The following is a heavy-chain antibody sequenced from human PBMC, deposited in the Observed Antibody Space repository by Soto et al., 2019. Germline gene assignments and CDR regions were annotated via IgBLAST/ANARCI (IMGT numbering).Heavy chain of an antibody. CDR3: AIDHVYSKYGVTFDI. D-gene: IGHD4-4*01. V-gene: IGHV1-24*01. Sequence: ASVKVSCKVSGYTVTELSMHWVRQAPGKGLEWMGGFDPGDGETIYAQKFQGRVTMTEDTSTNTAYMELSSLRSEDTAMYYCAIDHVYSKYGVTFDIWGQRTTDTVSS. J-gene: IGHJ3*02. CDR1: GYTVTELS. CDR2: FDPGDGET.